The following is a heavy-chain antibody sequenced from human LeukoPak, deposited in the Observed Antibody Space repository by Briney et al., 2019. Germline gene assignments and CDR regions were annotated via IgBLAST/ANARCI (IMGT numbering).Heavy chain of an antibody. J-gene: IGHJ4*02. V-gene: IGHV5-51*01. D-gene: IGHD6-13*01. CDR1: GYSFTSYW. Sequence: GESLKISCKGSGYSFTSYWIGWVRQMPGKGLEWMGIIYPGDSDTRYSPSFQGQVTVSADKSISTAYLQWSSLKASDTAMYYCARPRHTSSSWDYFDYWGQGTLVTVSS. CDR3: ARPRHTSSSWDYFDY. CDR2: IYPGDSDT.